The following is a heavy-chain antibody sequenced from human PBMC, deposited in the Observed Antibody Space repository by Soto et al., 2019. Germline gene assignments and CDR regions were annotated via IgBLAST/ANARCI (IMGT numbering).Heavy chain of an antibody. J-gene: IGHJ3*02. D-gene: IGHD3-3*01. V-gene: IGHV1-2*02. CDR1: GYPVTAYY. CDR2: INPATGAA. Sequence: QLHLVQSGAVVKKPGASVTVSCSASGYPVTAYYMHWVRQAPGRGLEWMGGINPATGAAKYTQTFQGRVTMTRDTSTSTFFMELSGRTSADTAVFYCARGGGVGVAGSAAFDMWCQGTLVTVSS. CDR3: ARGGGVGVAGSAAFDM.